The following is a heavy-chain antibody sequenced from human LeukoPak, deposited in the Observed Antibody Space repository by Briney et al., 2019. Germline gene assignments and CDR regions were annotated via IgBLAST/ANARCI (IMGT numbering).Heavy chain of an antibody. J-gene: IGHJ5*02. Sequence: SETLSLTCTVSGGSISSSSYYWGWIRQPPGKGLEWIGSIYYSGSTYYNPSLKSRVTISVDTSKNQFSLKLSSVTAADTAVYYCARLYYDFWSGSRGPFDPWGQGTLVTVSS. CDR2: IYYSGST. CDR1: GGSISSSSYY. V-gene: IGHV4-39*01. CDR3: ARLYYDFWSGSRGPFDP. D-gene: IGHD3-3*01.